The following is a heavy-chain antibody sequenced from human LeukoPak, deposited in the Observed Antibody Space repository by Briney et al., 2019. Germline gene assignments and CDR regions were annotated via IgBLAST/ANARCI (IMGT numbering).Heavy chain of an antibody. CDR2: IYYSGST. J-gene: IGHJ5*02. CDR1: GGSISSYY. CDR3: ASRRDET. Sequence: SETLSLTCTVSGGSISSYYWSWLRQPPGKGLERLGYIYYSGSTNYNHSLKSRVTISVDMSKNQFSRSQSSVTAADTAVDYCASRRDETWGQGTLVTVSS. V-gene: IGHV4-59*08.